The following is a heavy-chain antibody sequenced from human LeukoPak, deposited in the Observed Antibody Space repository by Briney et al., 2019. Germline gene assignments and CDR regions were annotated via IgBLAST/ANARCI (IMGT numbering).Heavy chain of an antibody. CDR1: GFTFSSYS. Sequence: GGSLRLSCAASGFTFSSYSMKWVRQAPGKGLEWVSYISSSGSTIYYAESVKGRFTIPRDNAKNSLYLQVNSLRAEDTAVYYCARGRGYSYDTDYWGQGTLVTVSS. CDR2: ISSSGSTI. V-gene: IGHV3-48*01. J-gene: IGHJ4*02. D-gene: IGHD5-18*01. CDR3: ARGRGYSYDTDY.